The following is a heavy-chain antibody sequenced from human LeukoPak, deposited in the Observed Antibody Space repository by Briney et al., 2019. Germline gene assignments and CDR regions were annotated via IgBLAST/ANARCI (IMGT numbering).Heavy chain of an antibody. CDR3: ARAKDRSGWYGASDY. Sequence: SETLSLTCAVYGGSFSGYYWSWIRQPPGKGLEWIGEINHSGSTNYNPSLKSRVTISVDTSKNQFSLKLSSVTAADTAVYYCARAKDRSGWYGASDYWGQGTPVTVSS. J-gene: IGHJ4*02. D-gene: IGHD6-19*01. CDR1: GGSFSGYY. V-gene: IGHV4-34*01. CDR2: INHSGST.